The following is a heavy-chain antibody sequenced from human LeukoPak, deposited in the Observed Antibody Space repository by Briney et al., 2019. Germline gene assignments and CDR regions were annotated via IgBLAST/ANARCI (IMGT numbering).Heavy chain of an antibody. CDR1: GFTFSSYG. J-gene: IGHJ4*02. D-gene: IGHD3-22*01. V-gene: IGHV3-30*18. CDR3: AKLNYYDSSGYNSQPFDY. CDR2: ISYDGSNK. Sequence: GRSLRLSCAAPGFTFSSYGMHWVRQAPGKGLEWVAVISYDGSNKYYADSVKGRFTISRDNSKNTLYLQMNSLRAEDTAVYYCAKLNYYDSSGYNSQPFDYWGQGTLVTVSS.